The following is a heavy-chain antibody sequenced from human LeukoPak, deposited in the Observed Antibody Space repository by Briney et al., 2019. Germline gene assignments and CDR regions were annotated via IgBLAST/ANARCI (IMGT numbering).Heavy chain of an antibody. D-gene: IGHD1-26*01. V-gene: IGHV3-48*04. CDR1: GFTFSSYS. J-gene: IGHJ1*01. CDR2: ISSSSSTI. Sequence: GGSLRLSCAASGFTFSSYSKNWVRQAPGKGLEWVSYISSSSSTIYYADSVKGRFTISRDNAKNSLYLQMNSLRAEDTAVYYCARGTGSYYGYFQPWGQGTLVTVSS. CDR3: ARGTGSYYGYFQP.